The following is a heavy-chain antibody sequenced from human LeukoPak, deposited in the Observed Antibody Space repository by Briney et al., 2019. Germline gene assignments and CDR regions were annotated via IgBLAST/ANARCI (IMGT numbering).Heavy chain of an antibody. Sequence: SETLSLTCTVSGYSISSGHYWGWIRQPPGKGLEWIGSIYHSGSTYYNPSLKSRVTISVDTSKNQFSLKLSSVTAADTAVYYCARQVKQRWLHIGYYFDYWGQGTLVTVSS. CDR3: ARQVKQRWLHIGYYFDY. D-gene: IGHD5-24*01. CDR2: IYHSGST. CDR1: GYSISSGHY. V-gene: IGHV4-38-2*02. J-gene: IGHJ4*02.